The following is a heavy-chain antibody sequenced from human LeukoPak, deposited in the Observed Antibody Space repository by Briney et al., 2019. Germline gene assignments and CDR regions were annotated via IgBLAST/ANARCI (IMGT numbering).Heavy chain of an antibody. D-gene: IGHD6-13*01. V-gene: IGHV4-34*01. CDR2: INHSGST. Sequence: PSETLSLTCAVYGGSFSGYYWSWIRQPPGKGLEWIGEINHSGSTNYNPSLKSRVTISVDTSKNQFSLKLSSVTAADTAVYYCARRRIAAAGTLDYWGQGTLVTVSS. CDR3: ARRRIAAAGTLDY. J-gene: IGHJ4*02. CDR1: GGSFSGYY.